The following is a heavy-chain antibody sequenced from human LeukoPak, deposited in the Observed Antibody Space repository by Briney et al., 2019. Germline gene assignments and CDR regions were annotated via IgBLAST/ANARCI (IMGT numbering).Heavy chain of an antibody. Sequence: ASVKVSCKASGYTFTSYDINWVRQATGQGLEWMGWMNPNSGNTGYAQKFRGRVTMTRNTSISTAYMELSSLRSEDTAVYYCAREQASVTTPDYWGQGTLVTVSS. CDR1: GYTFTSYD. J-gene: IGHJ4*02. D-gene: IGHD4-11*01. CDR2: MNPNSGNT. V-gene: IGHV1-8*01. CDR3: AREQASVTTPDY.